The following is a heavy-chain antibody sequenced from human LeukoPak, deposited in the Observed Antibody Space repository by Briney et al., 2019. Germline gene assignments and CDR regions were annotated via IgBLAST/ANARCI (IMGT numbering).Heavy chain of an antibody. CDR2: IGGSGYST. V-gene: IGHV3-23*01. CDR3: AKSRGSERGSFDY. J-gene: IGHJ4*02. D-gene: IGHD3-10*01. CDR1: GLTFSSYA. Sequence: SGGSLRLSCAASGLTFSSYAMSWVRQAPGKRLEWVSAIGGSGYSTYYADSVKGRFTISRDNSKNTLYRQMNSLRAEDTAVYYCAKSRGSERGSFDYWGQGTLVTVSS.